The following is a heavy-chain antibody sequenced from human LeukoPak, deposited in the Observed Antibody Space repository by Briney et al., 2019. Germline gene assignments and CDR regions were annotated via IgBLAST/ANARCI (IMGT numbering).Heavy chain of an antibody. Sequence: SETLSLTCTVSGGSISSFYWGWIRQPPGKGLEWIGYIYYSGSTDYNPSLKSRVTISLDTSKSQFSLMLTSVTAADTAVYYCARDVGGGPFFDYWGQGTLVTVSS. V-gene: IGHV4-59*01. J-gene: IGHJ4*02. CDR1: GGSISSFY. D-gene: IGHD2-15*01. CDR3: ARDVGGGPFFDY. CDR2: IYYSGST.